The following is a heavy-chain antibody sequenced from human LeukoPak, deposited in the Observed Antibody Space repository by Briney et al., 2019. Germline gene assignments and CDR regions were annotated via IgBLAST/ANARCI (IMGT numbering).Heavy chain of an antibody. J-gene: IGHJ4*02. CDR1: GYTFTGYY. Sequence: GASVKVSCKASGYTFTGYYMHWVRQAPGQGLEWMGWINPNSGGTNYVQKFQGRVTMTRDTSISTAYMELSRLRSDDTAVYYCARELYSSSSHFDYWGQGTLVTVSS. D-gene: IGHD6-6*01. CDR3: ARELYSSSSHFDY. V-gene: IGHV1-2*02. CDR2: INPNSGGT.